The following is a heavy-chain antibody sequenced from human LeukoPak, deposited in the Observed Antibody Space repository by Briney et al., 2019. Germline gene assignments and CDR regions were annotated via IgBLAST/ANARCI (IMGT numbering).Heavy chain of an antibody. CDR2: IYYSGST. Sequence: PSQTLSLTCTVSGGPISSGDYYWSWIRQPPGKGLEWIGYIYYSGSTYYNPSLKSRVTISVDTSKNQFSLKLSSVTAADTAVYYCARGYGTFYYYYMDVWGKGTTVTVSS. D-gene: IGHD1-1*01. CDR1: GGPISSGDYY. J-gene: IGHJ6*03. V-gene: IGHV4-30-4*08. CDR3: ARGYGTFYYYYMDV.